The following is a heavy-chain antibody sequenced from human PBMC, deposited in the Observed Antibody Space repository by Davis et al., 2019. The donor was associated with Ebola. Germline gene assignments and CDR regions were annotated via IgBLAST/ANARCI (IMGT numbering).Heavy chain of an antibody. Sequence: GEPLKISCAASGFTFRNYAMHWVRQAPGKGLEWVAVVSHSEREKFYADSVKGRFTISRDNSENTLYLQMNSLTADDTAVYYCARAVFHEVLDYWGQGTLVTVSS. D-gene: IGHD3-3*01. CDR2: VSHSEREK. J-gene: IGHJ4*02. V-gene: IGHV3-30*04. CDR3: ARAVFHEVLDY. CDR1: GFTFRNYA.